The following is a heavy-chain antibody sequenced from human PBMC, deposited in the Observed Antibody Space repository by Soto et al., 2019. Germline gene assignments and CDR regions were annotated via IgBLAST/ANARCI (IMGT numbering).Heavy chain of an antibody. V-gene: IGHV3-21*01. D-gene: IGHD3-10*01. CDR3: ARASYGSGSYPYYFDY. Sequence: PGGSLRLSCAASGFTFSSYSMNWVRQAPGKGLEWVSSISSSSSYIYYADSVKGRFTISRDNAKNSLYLQMNSLRAEDTAVYYCARASYGSGSYPYYFDYWGQGTLVTVSS. CDR1: GFTFSSYS. CDR2: ISSSSSYI. J-gene: IGHJ4*02.